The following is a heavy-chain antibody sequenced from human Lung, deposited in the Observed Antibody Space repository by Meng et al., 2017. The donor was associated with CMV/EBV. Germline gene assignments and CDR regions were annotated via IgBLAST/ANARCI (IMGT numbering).Heavy chain of an antibody. Sequence: SXXVSXXAPGYTFNGYNMHWVRQAPGQGLEWMGWINPNSGSTNYEQRFQGRVTLTIDTSISTAYMELSRLKSDDTAVYFCARLFHTILGTGVYYGMDVWGQGXTVTVSS. D-gene: IGHD3-3*01. V-gene: IGHV1-2*02. J-gene: IGHJ6*02. CDR2: INPNSGST. CDR1: GYTFNGYN. CDR3: ARLFHTILGTGVYYGMDV.